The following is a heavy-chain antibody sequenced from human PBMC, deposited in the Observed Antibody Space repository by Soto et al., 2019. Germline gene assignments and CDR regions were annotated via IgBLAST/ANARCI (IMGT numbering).Heavy chain of an antibody. J-gene: IGHJ5*02. V-gene: IGHV4-39*02. CDR3: ATQKMVGSYFYTFDP. Sequence: ETLYLTCTVSGRSISSSSYYWGWIRQPPGKGLEWIGSIYYSGSTYYNPSLKSRVTISVDTSKNNFSLKLSSVTAADTALYYCATQKMVGSYFYTFDPWGQGTLVPVSS. D-gene: IGHD1-26*01. CDR1: GRSISSSSYY. CDR2: IYYSGST.